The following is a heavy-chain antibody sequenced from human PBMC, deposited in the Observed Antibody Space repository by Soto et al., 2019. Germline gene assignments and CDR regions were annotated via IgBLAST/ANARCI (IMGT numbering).Heavy chain of an antibody. Sequence: GASLKISCAASGFTFSSYGMHWVRQAPGKGLEWVAVIWYDGSNKYYADSVKGRFTISRDNSKNTLYLQMNSLRAEDTAVYYCARIQLGYCSGGSCSPGAFDIWGQGTMVTVSS. CDR1: GFTFSSYG. CDR2: IWYDGSNK. CDR3: ARIQLGYCSGGSCSPGAFDI. D-gene: IGHD2-15*01. V-gene: IGHV3-33*01. J-gene: IGHJ3*02.